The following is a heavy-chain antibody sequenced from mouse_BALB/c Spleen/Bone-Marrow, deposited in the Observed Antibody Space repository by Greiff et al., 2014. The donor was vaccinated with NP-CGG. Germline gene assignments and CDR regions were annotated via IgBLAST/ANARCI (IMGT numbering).Heavy chain of an antibody. V-gene: IGHV1-69*02. CDR1: GYTFTSYW. J-gene: IGHJ2*01. Sequence: QVQLQQPGAELVRPGASVKLSCKASGYTFTSYWINWVKQRPGQGLEWIGNIYPSDSYTNYNQKFKDKATLTVDKSSSTAYMQPSSPTSEDSAVYYCTRTYDYDEGGFDYWGQGTTLTVSS. CDR3: TRTYDYDEGGFDY. CDR2: IYPSDSYT. D-gene: IGHD2-4*01.